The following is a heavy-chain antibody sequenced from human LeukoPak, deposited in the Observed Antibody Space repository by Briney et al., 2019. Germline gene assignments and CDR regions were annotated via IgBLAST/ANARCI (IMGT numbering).Heavy chain of an antibody. CDR3: ATAGNRHWLYYYYYMDV. CDR2: FDPEDGET. V-gene: IGHV1-24*01. J-gene: IGHJ6*03. CDR1: GYTLTELS. Sequence: RASVKVSCKVSGYTLTELSMHWVRQAPGKGLEWMGGFDPEDGETIYAQKFQGRVTMTEDTSTDTAYMELSSLRSEDTAVYYCATAGNRHWLYYYYYMDVWGKGTTVTVSS. D-gene: IGHD1-14*01.